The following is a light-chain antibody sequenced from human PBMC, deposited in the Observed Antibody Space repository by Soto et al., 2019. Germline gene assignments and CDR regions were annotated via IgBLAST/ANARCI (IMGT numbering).Light chain of an antibody. CDR2: DVT. CDR1: SGDVGSYNR. Sequence: QSVLTQPASVSGSPGQSITISCTGTSGDVGSYNRVSWYQQHPGKAPKLIIYDVTDRPSGVSNRFSGSKSGNTASLTISGLQAEDEAEDYCSSYTNSNTRACVFGTGTKLTVL. CDR3: SSYTNSNTRACV. J-gene: IGLJ3*02. V-gene: IGLV2-14*01.